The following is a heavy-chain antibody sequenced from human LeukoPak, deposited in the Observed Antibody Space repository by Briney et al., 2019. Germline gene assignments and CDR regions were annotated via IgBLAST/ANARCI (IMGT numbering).Heavy chain of an antibody. J-gene: IGHJ4*01. D-gene: IGHD6-13*01. CDR2: INHSGST. CDR3: ARGPGIAAAGTISENDY. CDR1: GGSFSGYY. V-gene: IGHV4-34*01. Sequence: PSETLSLTCAVYGGSFSGYYWSWIRQPPGKGLEWIGEINHSGSTNYNPSLKSRVTISVDTSKNQFSLKLSSVTAADTAVYYCARGPGIAAAGTISENDYWGQEPWSPSPQ.